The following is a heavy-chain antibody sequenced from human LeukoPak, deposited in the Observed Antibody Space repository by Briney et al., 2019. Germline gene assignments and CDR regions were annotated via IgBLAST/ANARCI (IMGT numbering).Heavy chain of an antibody. CDR1: GGSISSHY. Sequence: PSETLSLTCTVSGGSISSHYWSWIRQPPGKGLEWIGYIYYSGSTNYNPSLKSRGTISVDTSKNQFSLKLSSVTAADTAVYYCARTYYDFWSGYLYRYYYYYYMDVWGKGTTVTVSS. V-gene: IGHV4-59*11. CDR3: ARTYYDFWSGYLYRYYYYYYMDV. D-gene: IGHD3-3*01. J-gene: IGHJ6*03. CDR2: IYYSGST.